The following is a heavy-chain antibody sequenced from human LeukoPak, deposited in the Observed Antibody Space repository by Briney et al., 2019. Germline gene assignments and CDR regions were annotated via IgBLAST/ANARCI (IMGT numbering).Heavy chain of an antibody. CDR1: GYTFINYG. V-gene: IGHV1-18*01. CDR2: ISTYNGNT. J-gene: IGHJ4*02. Sequence: GASVKVSCKASGYTFINYGISWVRQAPGQGLEWMGWISTYNGNTHYAQEFQGRVTMTTDTSTSTAYMELRSLRSDDTAVYYCARDQGWCSGGSCYGVHWGQGTLVTVSS. CDR3: ARDQGWCSGGSCYGVH. D-gene: IGHD2-15*01.